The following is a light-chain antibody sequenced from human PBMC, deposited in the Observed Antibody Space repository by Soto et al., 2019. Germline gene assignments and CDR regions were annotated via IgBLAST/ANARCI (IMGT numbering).Light chain of an antibody. CDR2: KVN. Sequence: QSALTQPASVSGSDGQSITISCTGTSGDIGDYKYVSWYQQRPGKAPKLMIYKVNSRPSGVSHRFSGSKSGTTASLTISGLQGDDEGDYYCSSYTTSGTQGIFGTGTKLTVL. V-gene: IGLV2-14*01. CDR1: SGDIGDYKY. J-gene: IGLJ1*01. CDR3: SSYTTSGTQGI.